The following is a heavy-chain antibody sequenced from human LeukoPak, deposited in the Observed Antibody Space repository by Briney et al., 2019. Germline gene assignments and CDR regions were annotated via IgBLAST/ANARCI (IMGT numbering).Heavy chain of an antibody. CDR1: GYSFTSYW. CDR2: IYPGDSDT. CDR3: ARPSSYYDSSGYTPDD. D-gene: IGHD3-22*01. J-gene: IGHJ4*02. Sequence: LGESLKISCRGSGYSFTSYWIGWVRQLPGKGLEWMGIIYPGDSDTRYSPSFQGQVTISADKSISTAYLQWSSLKASDTAMYYCARPSSYYDSSGYTPDDWGQGTLVTVSS. V-gene: IGHV5-51*01.